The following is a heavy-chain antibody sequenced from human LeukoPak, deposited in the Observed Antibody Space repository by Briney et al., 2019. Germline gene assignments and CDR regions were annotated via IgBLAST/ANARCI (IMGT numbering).Heavy chain of an antibody. CDR2: IYYSGNT. CDR1: GDSISSYY. J-gene: IGHJ5*02. CDR3: ARDIDIGGFDP. D-gene: IGHD3-3*01. Sequence: SETLSLTCTVSGDSISSYYWSWIRQPPGKGLEWIGYIYYSGNTNYNPSLKSRVTISVDTSKNQFSLKLSSVTAADTAVYYCARDIDIGGFDPWGQGTLVTVSS. V-gene: IGHV4-59*01.